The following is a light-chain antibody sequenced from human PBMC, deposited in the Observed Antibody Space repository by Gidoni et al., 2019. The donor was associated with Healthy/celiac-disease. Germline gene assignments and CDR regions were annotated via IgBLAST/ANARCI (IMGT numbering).Light chain of an antibody. CDR2: GAS. V-gene: IGKV3-20*01. Sequence: EIVLTQSPGTLSLSPGERATLSCRASQSVSSSYLAWYQQKPGQAPRLLIYGASSRATGIPDRFSSGRSGTNFTLTISRLEPEDDAVYYCQQYGSSPMYTFGQGTKLEIK. J-gene: IGKJ2*01. CDR1: QSVSSSY. CDR3: QQYGSSPMYT.